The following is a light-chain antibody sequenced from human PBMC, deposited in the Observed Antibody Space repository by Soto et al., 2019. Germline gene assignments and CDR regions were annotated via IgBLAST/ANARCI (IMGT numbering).Light chain of an antibody. J-gene: IGKJ4*01. Sequence: EIVLTQSPGTLSLSPGERATLSCRVSQSVSTSYLAWYQQKPHQAPRLLIYGASSSAAGIPDRFSGSGSGTDFTLAISRLEPEDFAVYYCQQYGSSPLTFGGGTKVEIK. CDR3: QQYGSSPLT. V-gene: IGKV3-20*01. CDR1: QSVSTSY. CDR2: GAS.